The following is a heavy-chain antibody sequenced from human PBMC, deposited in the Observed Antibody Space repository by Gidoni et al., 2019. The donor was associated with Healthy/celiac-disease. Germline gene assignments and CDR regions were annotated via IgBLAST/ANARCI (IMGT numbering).Heavy chain of an antibody. D-gene: IGHD6-19*01. J-gene: IGHJ4*02. CDR3: ARRVLSSGCDYFDY. CDR1: GYTFTSYA. CDR2: INAGNGNT. Sequence: QVQLVQSGAEVKKPGASVKVSCKASGYTFTSYAMHWVRQAPGQRLEWMGWINAGNGNTKYSQKFQGRVTITRDTSASTAYMELSSLRSEDTAVYYCARRVLSSGCDYFDYWGQGTLVTVSS. V-gene: IGHV1-3*01.